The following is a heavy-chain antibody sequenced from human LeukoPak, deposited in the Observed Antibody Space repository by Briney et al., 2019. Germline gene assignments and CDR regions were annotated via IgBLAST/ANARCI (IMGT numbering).Heavy chain of an antibody. CDR1: GYTFTGYY. CDR2: INPNSGGT. V-gene: IGHV1-2*02. CDR3: ARVWEDIVVVVAATQPYYYYYMDV. J-gene: IGHJ6*03. Sequence: ASVKVSCKASGYTFTGYYMHWVRQAPGQGLEWMGWINPNSGGTNYAQKFQGRVTMTRDTSISTAYMELSRLRSDDTAVYHCARVWEDIVVVVAATQPYYYYYMDVWGKGTTVTVSS. D-gene: IGHD2-15*01.